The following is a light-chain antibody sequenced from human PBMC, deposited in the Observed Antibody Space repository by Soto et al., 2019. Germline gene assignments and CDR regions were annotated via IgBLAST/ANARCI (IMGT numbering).Light chain of an antibody. CDR2: EVS. CDR1: SSDVGAYNY. J-gene: IGLJ2*01. Sequence: QSALTQPASVSGSRGQSITISCTGTSSDVGAYNYVSWYQQHPGKAPKLVIFEVSHRPSGVSNRFSGSKSGNTASLTISGLQAEDEADYYCNSYTTTSTVVFGGGTKVTVL. CDR3: NSYTTTSTVV. V-gene: IGLV2-14*01.